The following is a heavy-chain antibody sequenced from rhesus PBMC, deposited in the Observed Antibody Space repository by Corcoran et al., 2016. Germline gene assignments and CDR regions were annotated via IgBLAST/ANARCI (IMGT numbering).Heavy chain of an antibody. Sequence: QVQLQESGPELVKPSETLSLTCAVSGGSISSSNWWSWIRQPPGKGLEWIGRISGSRGSHSYNPSLKLRVTSSTDTSKNQFSLKLSSVTAADTAVYYGARERRLVLAAYNRFDVWGPGVLVTVSS. CDR2: ISGSRGSH. D-gene: IGHD6-37*01. CDR1: GGSISSSNW. J-gene: IGHJ5-1*01. V-gene: IGHV4-57*01. CDR3: ARERRLVLAAYNRFDV.